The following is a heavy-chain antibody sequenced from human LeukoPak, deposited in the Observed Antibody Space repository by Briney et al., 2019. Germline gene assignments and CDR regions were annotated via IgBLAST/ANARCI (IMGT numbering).Heavy chain of an antibody. J-gene: IGHJ4*02. Sequence: GSSVTLSRSPSAATFTIYAISLVRLAPAPGLEWMGRTIHILGITNYAQKFQGRVTITADKSTSTAYMELSSLRSEDTAVYYCARDPVSGLRSPGYFDYWGQGTLVTVSS. V-gene: IGHV1-69*04. CDR1: AATFTIYA. CDR2: TIHILGIT. D-gene: IGHD5-12*01. CDR3: ARDPVSGLRSPGYFDY.